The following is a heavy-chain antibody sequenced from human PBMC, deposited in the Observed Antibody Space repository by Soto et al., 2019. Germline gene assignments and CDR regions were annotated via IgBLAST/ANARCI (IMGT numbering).Heavy chain of an antibody. J-gene: IGHJ4*02. CDR1: GGSISSSSYY. V-gene: IGHV4-39*01. CDR2: IYYSGSA. CDR3: ARAPYCKHHYPFDF. D-gene: IGHD1-26*01. Sequence: QLQLQESGPGLVQPSETLSLTCTVSGGSISSSSYYWGWIRQPPGKGLEWIASIYYSGSAYYNPSLKSRVTISVDTSNNQFSLKLSSVTAADTAVYSCARAPYCKHHYPFDFWGQGSLVTVSS.